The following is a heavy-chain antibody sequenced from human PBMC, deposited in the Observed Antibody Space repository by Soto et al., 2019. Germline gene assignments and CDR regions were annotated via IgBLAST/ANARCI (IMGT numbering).Heavy chain of an antibody. Sequence: QVQLQESGPGLVKPSETLSLTCSVSGGSITSYYWSCIRQPPGKGLEWIGTIYYSGSTNYNPSLKSRVTISVDTSKNQFSLKLNSVTAADTAVYYCARALYGSGVLDVWGQGTTVTV. CDR3: ARALYGSGVLDV. CDR2: IYYSGST. D-gene: IGHD3-10*01. CDR1: GGSITSYY. J-gene: IGHJ6*02. V-gene: IGHV4-59*12.